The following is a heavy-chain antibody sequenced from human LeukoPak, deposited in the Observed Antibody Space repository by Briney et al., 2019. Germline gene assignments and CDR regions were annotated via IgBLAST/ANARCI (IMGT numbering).Heavy chain of an antibody. D-gene: IGHD3-10*01. CDR3: AIWFGELSGQ. CDR1: GFTVSGNY. CDR2: LYTSGST. J-gene: IGHJ4*02. V-gene: IGHV3-53*01. Sequence: GGSLRLSCAASGFTVSGNYMNWVRQAPGKGLEWVSILYTSGSTYYADSVRGRFTISRDSSRNTVYLQMNSLRVEDTAVYYCAIWFGELSGQWSQGTLVTVSS.